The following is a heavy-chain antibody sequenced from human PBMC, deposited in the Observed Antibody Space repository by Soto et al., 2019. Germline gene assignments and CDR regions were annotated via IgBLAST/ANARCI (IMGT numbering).Heavy chain of an antibody. D-gene: IGHD3-10*01. Sequence: ASVKVSCKASGYTFTSYAMHWVRQAPGQRLEWMGWINAGNGNTKYSQKFQGRVTITRDTSASTAYMELSSLRSEDTAVYYCARDRTPWYGSGSYNWFDPWGQGTLVTVSS. CDR1: GYTFTSYA. J-gene: IGHJ5*02. CDR2: INAGNGNT. CDR3: ARDRTPWYGSGSYNWFDP. V-gene: IGHV1-3*01.